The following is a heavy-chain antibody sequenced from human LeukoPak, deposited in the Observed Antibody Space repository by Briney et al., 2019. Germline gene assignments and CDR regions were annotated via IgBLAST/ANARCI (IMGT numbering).Heavy chain of an antibody. CDR2: IRSDCDST. V-gene: IGHV3-43D*03. CDR1: GFPFHEYA. Sequence: GGSVRLSCGACGFPFHEYAMQWVRQAPGKGLEVVSLIRSDCDSTYYADSVKGRFTISRDNSKTSLYLQMNSLRAEDTALYYCAKESGYMDVWGKGTTVTVSS. J-gene: IGHJ6*04. D-gene: IGHD3-10*01. CDR3: AKESGYMDV.